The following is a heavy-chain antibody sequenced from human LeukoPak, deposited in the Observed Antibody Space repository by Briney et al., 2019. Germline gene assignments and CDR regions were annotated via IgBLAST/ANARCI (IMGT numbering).Heavy chain of an antibody. CDR2: IYSGDNT. D-gene: IGHD3-9*01. CDR1: GFTVSNTC. V-gene: IGHV3-66*01. Sequence: HPGGSLRLSCAASGFTVSNTCMSWVRQAPGKGLEWVSFIYSGDNTYYADSVKGRFTIPRDSSKNTVHLQMNSLRAEDTAVYYRARATIFGWFDPWGQGTLVTVSS. CDR3: ARATIFGWFDP. J-gene: IGHJ5*02.